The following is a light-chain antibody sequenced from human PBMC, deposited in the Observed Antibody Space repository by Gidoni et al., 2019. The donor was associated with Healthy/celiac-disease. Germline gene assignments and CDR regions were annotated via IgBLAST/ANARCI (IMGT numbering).Light chain of an antibody. V-gene: IGKV4-1*01. Sequence: DIVMTQSPDSLAVSLGERATINCKSSQSVLYSSNNKNYLAWYQQKPGQPPKLLIYWASTRDSGVPDRFSRSGSGTDFTLTISSLQAEDVAVYYCQQYYSPPLITFXQXTRLEIK. CDR3: QQYYSPPLIT. CDR2: WAS. CDR1: QSVLYSSNNKNY. J-gene: IGKJ5*01.